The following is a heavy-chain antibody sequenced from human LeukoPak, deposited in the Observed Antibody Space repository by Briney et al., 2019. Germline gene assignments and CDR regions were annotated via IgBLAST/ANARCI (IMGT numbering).Heavy chain of an antibody. D-gene: IGHD3-22*01. Sequence: PSETLSLTCTVSGGSISSSSYYWGWIRQPPGKGLEWIGEINHSGSTNYNPSLKSRVTISVDTSKNQFSLKLSSVTAADTAVYYCARVYYYDSSGYSDYWGQGTLVTVSS. CDR2: INHSGST. J-gene: IGHJ4*02. V-gene: IGHV4-39*07. CDR3: ARVYYYDSSGYSDY. CDR1: GGSISSSSYY.